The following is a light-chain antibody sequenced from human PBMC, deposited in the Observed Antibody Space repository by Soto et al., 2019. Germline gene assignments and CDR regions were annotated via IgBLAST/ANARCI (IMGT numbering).Light chain of an antibody. V-gene: IGKV1-39*01. CDR1: QSISNY. J-gene: IGKJ2*01. Sequence: DIQMTQSPSSLSASVGDRVTITYRASQSISNYLNWYQHKPGKAPNLLIYAASTLQSGVPSRFSGSSSGTDFTLTNPHLQPEDFASYYCQQSYSSPPTFGQGTKLEIK. CDR3: QQSYSSPPT. CDR2: AAS.